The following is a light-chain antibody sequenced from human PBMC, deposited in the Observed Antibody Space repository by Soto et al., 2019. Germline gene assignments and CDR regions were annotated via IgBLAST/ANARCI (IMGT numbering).Light chain of an antibody. CDR2: AAS. CDR3: QQYNNWPPIT. Sequence: DIEMTQSPSSLSASVGDTVTLTCRASQSVDNYLKWYQQKPGKAPGLLIYAASSRAAGVPDRFSGSWSGTGFTLTISSLQSEDFAVYYCQQYNNWPPITFGQGTRLEIK. CDR1: QSVDNY. V-gene: IGKV3D-15*01. J-gene: IGKJ5*01.